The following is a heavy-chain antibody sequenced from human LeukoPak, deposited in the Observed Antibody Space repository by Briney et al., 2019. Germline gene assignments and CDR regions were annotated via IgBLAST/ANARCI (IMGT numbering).Heavy chain of an antibody. CDR2: IYYSGST. V-gene: IGHV4-39*01. J-gene: IGHJ5*02. CDR3: ASALGFWYQAHKENWFDP. D-gene: IGHD3-3*01. Sequence: SETLSLTCTVSGGSISSSSYYWGWIRQPPGKGLEWIGSIYYSGSTYYNPSLKSRVTISVDTSKNQLSLKLSSVTAADTAVYYCASALGFWYQAHKENWFDPWGQGTLVTVSS. CDR1: GGSISSSSYY.